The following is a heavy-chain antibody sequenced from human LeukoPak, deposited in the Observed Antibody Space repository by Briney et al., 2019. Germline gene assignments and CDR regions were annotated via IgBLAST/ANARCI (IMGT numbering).Heavy chain of an antibody. Sequence: GGSLRLSCAASGFTFSSYWMSWVRQAPGKGLEWVANIKQDGSEKYYVDSVKGRFTISRDNAKNSLYLQMNSLRAEDTAVYYCARGFPSIPRSGFDIWGQGTMVTVSS. D-gene: IGHD2-21*01. CDR2: IKQDGSEK. CDR3: ARGFPSIPRSGFDI. J-gene: IGHJ3*02. CDR1: GFTFSSYW. V-gene: IGHV3-7*01.